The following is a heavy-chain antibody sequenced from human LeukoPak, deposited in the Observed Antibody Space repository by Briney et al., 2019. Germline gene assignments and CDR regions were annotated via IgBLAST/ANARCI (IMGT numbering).Heavy chain of an antibody. Sequence: SETLSLTCTVSGDSINSLDLWSWVRQPPGKGLEWTGYIYYSGSANYNPSLKSRVTISVDTSKNQFSLKLDSVSAADTAVYYCARGGTQLTFPVWGQGTLVTVSS. V-gene: IGHV4-59*11. CDR3: ARGGTQLTFPV. D-gene: IGHD4/OR15-4a*01. J-gene: IGHJ4*02. CDR1: GDSINSLDL. CDR2: IYYSGSA.